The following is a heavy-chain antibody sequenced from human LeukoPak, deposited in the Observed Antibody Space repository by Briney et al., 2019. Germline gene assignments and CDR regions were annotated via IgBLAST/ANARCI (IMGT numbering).Heavy chain of an antibody. CDR3: ARTWVSSGPNFNWYFDL. D-gene: IGHD4/OR15-4a*01. CDR1: GGSISSYY. V-gene: IGHV4-39*01. CDR2: IYYSGST. Sequence: SETLSLTCTVSGGSISSYYWGWIRQRPGKGLEWIGSIYYSGSTYYNPSLKSRVTISVDTSKNQFSLKLTSVTAADTAVYYCARTWVSSGPNFNWYFDLWGRGTLVTVSS. J-gene: IGHJ2*01.